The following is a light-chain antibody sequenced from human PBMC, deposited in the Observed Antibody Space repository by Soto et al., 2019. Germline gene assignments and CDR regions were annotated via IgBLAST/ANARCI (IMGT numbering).Light chain of an antibody. CDR3: QQTYSNFVS. J-gene: IGKJ4*01. CDR2: AAS. CDR1: QTISTY. Sequence: DIQMTQSPSSLSASVGDRVTITCRSSQTISTYLHWFQQKPGKAPHLLIYAASSLQSGVPSRFSGSGSGTDFTLTISSLQPEDFGTYYCQQTYSNFVSFGGGTKVDMK. V-gene: IGKV1-39*01.